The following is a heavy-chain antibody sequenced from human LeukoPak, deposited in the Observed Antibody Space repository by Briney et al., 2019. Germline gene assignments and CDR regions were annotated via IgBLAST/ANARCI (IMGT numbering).Heavy chain of an antibody. V-gene: IGHV3-23*01. Sequence: PGGSLRLSCTASGFTFSSYAMSWVRQAPGKGLEWVSAITDSGGSTSYADSVRGRLTISRDNSKNTLYLQMNSLRAEDTAVYYCAKDTSARRGSLNGWGQGTLVTVSS. CDR2: ITDSGGST. CDR3: AKDTSARRGSLNG. J-gene: IGHJ4*02. CDR1: GFTFSSYA. D-gene: IGHD3-16*02.